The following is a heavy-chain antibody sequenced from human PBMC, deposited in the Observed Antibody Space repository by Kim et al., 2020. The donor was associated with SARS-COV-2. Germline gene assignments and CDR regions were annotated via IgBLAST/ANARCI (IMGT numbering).Heavy chain of an antibody. D-gene: IGHD2-15*01. CDR3: AKAFRPRYCSGGSCYAFDP. Sequence: GGSLRLSCAASGFTFSSYAMSWVRQAPGKGLEWVSAISGSGGSTYYADSVKGRFTISRDNSKNTLYLQMNSLRAEDTAVYYCAKAFRPRYCSGGSCYAFDPWGQGTLVTVSS. CDR2: ISGSGGST. CDR1: GFTFSSYA. V-gene: IGHV3-23*01. J-gene: IGHJ5*02.